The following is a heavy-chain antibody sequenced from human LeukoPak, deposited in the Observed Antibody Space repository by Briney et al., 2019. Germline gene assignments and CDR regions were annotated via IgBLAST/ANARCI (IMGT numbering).Heavy chain of an antibody. CDR2: IIPIFGTA. CDR3: ARDDGECLFDY. CDR1: GGTFSSYA. J-gene: IGHJ4*02. V-gene: IGHV1-69*05. Sequence: GASVKVSCKASGGTFSSYAISWVRQAPGQGLEWMGRIIPIFGTANYAQKFRGRVTITTDESTSTAYMELSSLRSEDTAVHYCARDDGECLFDYWGQGTLVTVSS. D-gene: IGHD4-17*01.